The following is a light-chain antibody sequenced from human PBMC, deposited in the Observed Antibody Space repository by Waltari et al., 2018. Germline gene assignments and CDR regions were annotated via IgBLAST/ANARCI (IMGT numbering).Light chain of an antibody. V-gene: IGKV1-5*03. CDR1: PNINHW. CDR2: GAS. CDR3: QQYNAY. Sequence: DTQMTQSPSTLSASVGARVTITCRASPNINHWLAWYQQKPGKAPKLLLYGASTLERGVPSRFSGSGSGTEFTLSISSLQPDDFATYYCQQYNAYFGQGTKLEIK. J-gene: IGKJ2*01.